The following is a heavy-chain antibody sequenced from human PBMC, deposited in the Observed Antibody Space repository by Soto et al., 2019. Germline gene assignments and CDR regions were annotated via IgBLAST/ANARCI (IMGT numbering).Heavy chain of an antibody. D-gene: IGHD3-9*01. CDR3: ARLPTGYPNWFDP. J-gene: IGHJ5*02. Sequence: SETLSLTCTVSGASISTNHHNWAWVRQPPGKGLEWMENIHYRGDTYFNPSLGSRLSMSVDTSKNQFSLKLTSVTAADTAVYYCARLPTGYPNWFDPWGQGTLVTVSS. CDR1: GASISTNHHN. V-gene: IGHV4-39*01. CDR2: IHYRGDT.